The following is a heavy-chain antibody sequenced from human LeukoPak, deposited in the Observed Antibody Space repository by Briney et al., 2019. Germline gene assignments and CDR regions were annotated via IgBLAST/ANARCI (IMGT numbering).Heavy chain of an antibody. CDR1: GFTFRSYG. D-gene: IGHD4/OR15-4a*01. CDR3: ARRAGAYSHPYDY. CDR2: ISYDGSNK. J-gene: IGHJ4*02. Sequence: GGSLRLSCAASGFTFRSYGMHWVRQAAGKGLEWVAVISYDGSNKYYADSVKGRFTISRDNSKNTLYLQMNSLRAEDTAVYYCARRAGAYSHPYDYWGQGTLVTVSS. V-gene: IGHV3-30*03.